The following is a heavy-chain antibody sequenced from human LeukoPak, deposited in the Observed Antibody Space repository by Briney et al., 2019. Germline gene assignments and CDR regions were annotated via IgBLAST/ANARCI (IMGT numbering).Heavy chain of an antibody. CDR2: IYYSGST. CDR1: GGSISSYC. D-gene: IGHD5-18*01. Sequence: SETLSLTCTVSGGSISSYCWSWIRQPPGKGLEWIGYIYYSGSTNYNPSLKSRVTISVDTSKNQFSLKLSSVTAADTAVYYCARHRRGIQLWFFDYWGQGTLVTVSS. CDR3: ARHRRGIQLWFFDY. J-gene: IGHJ4*02. V-gene: IGHV4-59*08.